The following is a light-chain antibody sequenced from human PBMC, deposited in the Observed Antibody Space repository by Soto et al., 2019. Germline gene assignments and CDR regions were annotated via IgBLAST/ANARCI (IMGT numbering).Light chain of an antibody. CDR3: QLAVSPLT. V-gene: IGKV3-20*01. J-gene: IGKJ4*02. CDR2: GAS. CDR1: QSLSSNY. Sequence: VLTQSPGTLSLTPGERATLSCRASQSLSSNYIAWYQQRPGRAPRLLIYGASSRATGIPDRFSGSGSGADFILTISIQAEEGFANYRWQLAVSPLTFGEGTKVDNK.